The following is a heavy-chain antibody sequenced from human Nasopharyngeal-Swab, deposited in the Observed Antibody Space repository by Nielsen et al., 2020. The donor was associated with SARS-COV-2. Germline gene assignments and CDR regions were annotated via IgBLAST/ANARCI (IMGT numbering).Heavy chain of an antibody. CDR1: GFTFSSYS. Sequence: GESLKIYCAASGFTFSSYSMNWVRQAPGKGLEWVSYISSSSSTIYYADSVKGRFTISRDNAKNSLYLQMNSLRAEDTAVYYCAREDGSYYGYWGQGTLVTVSS. V-gene: IGHV3-48*04. J-gene: IGHJ4*02. CDR3: AREDGSYYGY. D-gene: IGHD1-26*01. CDR2: ISSSSSTI.